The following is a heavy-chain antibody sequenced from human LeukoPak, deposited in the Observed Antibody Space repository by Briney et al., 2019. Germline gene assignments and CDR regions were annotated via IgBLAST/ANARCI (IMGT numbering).Heavy chain of an antibody. Sequence: SETLSLTCTVSGGSISSGDYYWSWIRQPPGKGLEWIGYIYYSGSTYYNPSLKSRVTISVDTSKNQFSLKLSSVTAADTAVYYCAGRNFDFWNDYYYMDVWGKGTTVTVSS. J-gene: IGHJ6*03. CDR1: GGSISSGDYY. CDR3: AGRNFDFWNDYYYMDV. CDR2: IYYSGST. D-gene: IGHD3-3*01. V-gene: IGHV4-30-4*02.